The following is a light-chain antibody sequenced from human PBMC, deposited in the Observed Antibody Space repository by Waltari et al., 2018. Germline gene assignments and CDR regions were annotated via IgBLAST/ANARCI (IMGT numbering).Light chain of an antibody. CDR2: GAS. J-gene: IGKJ1*01. Sequence: EIVLTQSPGTLSLSPGERATLSCRASQRVSSSYLAWYQQKPGQAPRLLIYGASSRATGIPDRFSGSGSGTDFTLTISRLEPEDFAGYYCQQYGSSPRTFGQGTKVESK. CDR1: QRVSSSY. CDR3: QQYGSSPRT. V-gene: IGKV3-20*01.